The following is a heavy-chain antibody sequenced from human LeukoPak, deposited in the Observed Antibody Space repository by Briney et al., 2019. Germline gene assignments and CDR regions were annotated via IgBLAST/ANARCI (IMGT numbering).Heavy chain of an antibody. V-gene: IGHV3-23*01. D-gene: IGHD1-26*01. CDR2: ISSSASST. J-gene: IGHJ4*02. CDR1: GFTFSNYA. CDR3: AKALGGGSYYDC. Sequence: GGSLRLSCATSGFTFSNYAMTWVRQAPGKGLEWVSTISSSASSTYFADSVKGRFTISRDNSKNTLFLQMDSLTAEDTSLYYCAKALGGGSYYDCWGQGTLVTVSS.